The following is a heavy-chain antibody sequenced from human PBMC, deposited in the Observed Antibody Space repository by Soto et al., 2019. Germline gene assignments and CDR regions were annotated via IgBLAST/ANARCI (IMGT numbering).Heavy chain of an antibody. V-gene: IGHV1-3*01. Sequence: ASVKVSCKASGYTFTSYAMHWVRQAPGQRLEWMGWINAGSGNTKYSQKFQGRVTTTRDTSASTAYMELSSLRSEDTAVYYCATRTGGYWGQGTLVTVSS. CDR1: GYTFTSYA. J-gene: IGHJ4*02. CDR2: INAGSGNT. D-gene: IGHD2-15*01. CDR3: ATRTGGY.